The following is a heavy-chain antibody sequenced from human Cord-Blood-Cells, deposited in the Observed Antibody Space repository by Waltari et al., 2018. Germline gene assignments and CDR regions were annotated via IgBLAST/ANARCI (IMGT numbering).Heavy chain of an antibody. CDR3: AKMYSSSSWFDP. V-gene: IGHV3-23*01. CDR2: IRGSGGSA. D-gene: IGHD6-6*01. CDR1: GFTFSSYA. J-gene: IGHJ5*02. Sequence: EVQLLESGGGLVQPGGSLRLSCAASGFTFSSYAMSWVRQAPGKGVEWVSAIRGSGGSAYYADSVKGRVTISRDNSKNTLYLQMNSLRAEDTAVYYCAKMYSSSSWFDPWGQGTLVTISS.